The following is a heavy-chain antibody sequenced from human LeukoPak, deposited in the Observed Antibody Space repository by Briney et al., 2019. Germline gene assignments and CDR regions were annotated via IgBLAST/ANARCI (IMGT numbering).Heavy chain of an antibody. V-gene: IGHV3-74*01. D-gene: IGHD2-15*01. J-gene: IGHJ5*02. CDR2: INSDGSST. CDR1: GFTFSSYW. CDR3: AKLGLYCSGGSCYLSWFDP. Sequence: GGSLRLSCAASGFTFSSYWMHWVRQVPGKGLVWVSRINSDGSSTSYADSVKGRFTISRDNAKNTLYLQMNSLRVEDTAVYYCAKLGLYCSGGSCYLSWFDPWGQGTLVTVSS.